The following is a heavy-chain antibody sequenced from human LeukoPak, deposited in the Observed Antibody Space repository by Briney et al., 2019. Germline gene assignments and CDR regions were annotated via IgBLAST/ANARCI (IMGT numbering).Heavy chain of an antibody. V-gene: IGHV3-23*01. Sequence: GGSLRLSCAASGFTFSSYAMSWVRQAPGKGLEWVSTISGSGAYTYYADSVKGRFTISRDNSKNTLYLQMYSLRAEDTAVYYCAKYFASGSYDKLPHWGQGTLVTVSS. CDR1: GFTFSSYA. CDR2: ISGSGAYT. CDR3: AKYFASGSYDKLPH. D-gene: IGHD3-10*01. J-gene: IGHJ1*01.